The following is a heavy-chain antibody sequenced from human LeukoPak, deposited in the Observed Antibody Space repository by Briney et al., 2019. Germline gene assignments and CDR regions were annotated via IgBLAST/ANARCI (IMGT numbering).Heavy chain of an antibody. CDR1: GGSISSYY. CDR2: IYYSGST. CDR3: ARISSSHRPSFDY. J-gene: IGHJ4*02. Sequence: SETLSLTCTVSGGSISSYYWSWIRQPPGKGLEWIGYIYYSGSTNYNPSLKSRVTISVDTSKNQFSLKLSSVTAADTAVYYCARISSSHRPSFDYWGQGTLVTVSS. D-gene: IGHD6-13*01. V-gene: IGHV4-59*12.